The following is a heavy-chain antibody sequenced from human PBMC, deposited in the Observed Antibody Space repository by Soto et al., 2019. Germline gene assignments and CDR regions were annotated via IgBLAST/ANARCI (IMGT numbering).Heavy chain of an antibody. J-gene: IGHJ3*02. CDR1: GFTFSSYA. V-gene: IGHV3-23*01. Sequence: PGGSLKLSCAASGFTFSSYAMSWVRQAPGKGLEWVSAISGSGGSTYYADSVKGRFTISRDNSKNTLYLQMNSLRAEDTAVYYCATDGRVTMIVVVTLGAFDIWAQGTMVTVSS. D-gene: IGHD3-22*01. CDR2: ISGSGGST. CDR3: ATDGRVTMIVVVTLGAFDI.